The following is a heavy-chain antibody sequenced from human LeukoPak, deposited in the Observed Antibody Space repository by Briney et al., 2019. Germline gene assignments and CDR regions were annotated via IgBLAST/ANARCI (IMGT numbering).Heavy chain of an antibody. CDR2: ISSSSYI. CDR1: GFTFSSYS. Sequence: GGSLRLPCADSGFTFSSYSMNWVRQAPGKGLEWVSSISSSSYIYYADSVKGRFTISRDNAKNSLYLQMNSLRAEDTAVYYCARGRGHIVVVTSDYWGQGTLVTVSP. D-gene: IGHD2-21*02. J-gene: IGHJ4*02. CDR3: ARGRGHIVVVTSDY. V-gene: IGHV3-21*01.